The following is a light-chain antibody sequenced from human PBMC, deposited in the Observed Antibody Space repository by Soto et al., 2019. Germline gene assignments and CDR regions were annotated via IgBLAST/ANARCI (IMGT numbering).Light chain of an antibody. CDR1: QSISSY. Sequence: DIQMTQSPSSLSASVGDRVTITCRASQSISSYLNWYQQKPGKAPKLLIYAASSLQSGVPSRFSGSGSGTDFTLTISSLQHEDFETYYCQQSYSTPWTFGQGTKVEIK. CDR2: AAS. CDR3: QQSYSTPWT. V-gene: IGKV1-39*01. J-gene: IGKJ1*01.